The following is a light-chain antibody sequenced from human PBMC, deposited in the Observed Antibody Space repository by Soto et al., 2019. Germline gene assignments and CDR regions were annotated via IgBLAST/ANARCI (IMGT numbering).Light chain of an antibody. CDR2: GSS. CDR1: ENVGTN. CDR3: QQYNNWGLS. V-gene: IGKV3D-15*01. J-gene: IGKJ4*01. Sequence: IVMTQSPATLSVSPGEGVTLSCRASENVGTNLAWYQQKPGQAPRLLMYGSSTRATGIPATFSGSGSGTEFPPTISRLQSEESAVYYCQQYNNWGLSFGGGTKVEIK.